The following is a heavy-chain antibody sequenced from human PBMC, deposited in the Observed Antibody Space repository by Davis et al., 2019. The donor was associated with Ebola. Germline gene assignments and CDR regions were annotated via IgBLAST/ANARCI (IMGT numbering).Heavy chain of an antibody. CDR1: GFTFSDYY. V-gene: IGHV3-11*06. J-gene: IGHJ4*02. CDR2: ISSSSSYT. Sequence: PGGSLRLSCAASGFTFSDYYMSWIRQAPGKGLEWVSYISSSSSYTNYAYSVKGQFTISRDNAKNSLYLQMNNLRAEDTAVYYCARDLAGPKQWLVHDYWGQGTLVTVSS. D-gene: IGHD6-19*01. CDR3: ARDLAGPKQWLVHDY.